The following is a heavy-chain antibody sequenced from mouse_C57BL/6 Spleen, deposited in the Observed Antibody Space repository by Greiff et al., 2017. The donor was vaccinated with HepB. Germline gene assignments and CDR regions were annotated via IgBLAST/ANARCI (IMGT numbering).Heavy chain of an antibody. J-gene: IGHJ4*01. D-gene: IGHD5-1*01. Sequence: EVKLQESGPELVKPGASVKMSCKASGYTFTDYNMHWVKQSHGKSLEWIGYINPNNGGTSYNQKFKGKATLTVNKSSSTAYMELRSLTSEDSAVYYCARLRGSNYVMDYWGQGTSVTVSS. CDR3: ARLRGSNYVMDY. CDR1: GYTFTDYN. V-gene: IGHV1-22*01. CDR2: INPNNGGT.